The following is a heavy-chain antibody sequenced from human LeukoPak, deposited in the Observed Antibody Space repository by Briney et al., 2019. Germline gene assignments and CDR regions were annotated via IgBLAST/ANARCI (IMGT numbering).Heavy chain of an antibody. D-gene: IGHD2-15*01. CDR1: GFTLSAHW. V-gene: IGHV3-7*01. CDR2: ISEDGSRK. J-gene: IGHJ4*02. CDR3: ARALDTSSSRYQPCEY. Sequence: GGSLRLSCAASGFTLSAHWMNWVRQAPGEGLEWVADISEDGSRKSYEDSVKGRFTLSRDNAEDSLYLQINGLRAEDTAVYYCARALDTSSSRYQPCEYWGQGPLVTVSS.